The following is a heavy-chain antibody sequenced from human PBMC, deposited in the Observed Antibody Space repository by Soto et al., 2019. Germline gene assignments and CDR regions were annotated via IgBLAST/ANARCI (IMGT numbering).Heavy chain of an antibody. D-gene: IGHD3-10*01. CDR3: AILGYYYGSGSSRETDY. V-gene: IGHV1-18*01. Sequence: ASVKVSCKASGYTFTSYGISWVRQAPGQGLEWMGWISAYNGNTNYAQKLQGRVTMTTDTSTSTAYMELRSPRSDDTAVYYCAILGYYYGSGSSRETDYWGQGTLVTVSS. J-gene: IGHJ4*02. CDR1: GYTFTSYG. CDR2: ISAYNGNT.